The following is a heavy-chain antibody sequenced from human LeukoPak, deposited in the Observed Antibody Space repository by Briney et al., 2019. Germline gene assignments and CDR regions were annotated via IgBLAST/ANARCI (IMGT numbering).Heavy chain of an antibody. CDR2: IYYSGST. D-gene: IGHD1/OR15-1a*01. V-gene: IGHV4-59*01. Sequence: SETLSLTCTVPGGSISSYYWSWIRQPPGKGLEWIGYIYYSGSTNYNPSLKSRVTISVDTSKNQFSLKLSSVTAADTAVYYCARNPITGTLDYWGQGTLVTVSS. CDR3: ARNPITGTLDY. CDR1: GGSISSYY. J-gene: IGHJ4*02.